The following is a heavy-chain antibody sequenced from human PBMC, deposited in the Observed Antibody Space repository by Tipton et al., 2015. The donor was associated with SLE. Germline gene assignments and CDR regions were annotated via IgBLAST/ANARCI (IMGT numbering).Heavy chain of an antibody. J-gene: IGHJ4*02. CDR1: GFSFSSYA. Sequence: SLRLSCAASGFSFSSYAMSWVRQAPGKGLEWVSIIYSGGTTHYADSVKGRFTISRDNSKNTVYLQMNSLRAEDTAVYYCARNVPVTAYGYWGQGTLVTASS. D-gene: IGHD2-21*02. CDR2: IYSGGTT. CDR3: ARNVPVTAYGY. V-gene: IGHV3-66*02.